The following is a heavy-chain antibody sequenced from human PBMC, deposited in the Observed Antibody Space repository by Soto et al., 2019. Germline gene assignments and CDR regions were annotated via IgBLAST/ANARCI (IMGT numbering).Heavy chain of an antibody. Sequence: PSETLSLTCTVSGDSISDYYWSWIRQPAGKGLEWIGRIYTGGSTDYNPSLKSRVTISIDTSKNQFSLKVTSMTAADTAVYYCARERREEIHDGYDIDYWGQGTLVTVSS. J-gene: IGHJ4*02. D-gene: IGHD5-12*01. V-gene: IGHV4-4*07. CDR1: GDSISDYY. CDR3: ARERREEIHDGYDIDY. CDR2: IYTGGST.